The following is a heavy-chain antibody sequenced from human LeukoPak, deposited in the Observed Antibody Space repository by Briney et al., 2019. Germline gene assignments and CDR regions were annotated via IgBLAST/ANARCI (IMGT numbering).Heavy chain of an antibody. D-gene: IGHD3-3*01. CDR3: ARDYPRFDFWSGYNAAFDI. CDR1: GGSFSGYY. J-gene: IGHJ3*02. V-gene: IGHV4-34*01. CDR2: INHSGST. Sequence: SETLSLTCAVYGGSFSGYYWSWIRQPPGKGLEWIGEINHSGSTNYNPSLKSRVTISVDTSKNQFSLKLSSVTAADTAVYYCARDYPRFDFWSGYNAAFDIWGQGTMVTVSS.